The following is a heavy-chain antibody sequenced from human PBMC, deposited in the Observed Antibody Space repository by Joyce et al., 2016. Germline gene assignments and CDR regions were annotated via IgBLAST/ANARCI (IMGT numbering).Heavy chain of an antibody. CDR3: AGDGYSYVFDY. V-gene: IGHV3-74*01. Sequence: EVQLVESGGGLVQPGGSLRRSCAASGFTFSSYWMYWVRQGPGKGLGCVSRINTGGSSTSYADSVKDRVTISIDNAKNTRYLQMNCLGAEDTDIYYCAGDGYSYVFDYWGQGTLVTVSS. CDR2: INTGGSST. CDR1: GFTFSSYW. D-gene: IGHD5-18*01. J-gene: IGHJ4*02.